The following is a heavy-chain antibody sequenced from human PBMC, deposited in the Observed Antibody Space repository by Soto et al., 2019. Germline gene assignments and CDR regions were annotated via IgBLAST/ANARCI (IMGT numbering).Heavy chain of an antibody. J-gene: IGHJ6*02. CDR3: ARVHGSYGMDV. CDR2: INHSGST. V-gene: IGHV4-34*01. CDR1: GGSFSGYY. Sequence: XATLTLTCAVYGGSFSGYYWSWIRQPPGKGLEWIGEINHSGSTNYNPSLKSRVTISVDTSKNQFSLKLSSVTAADTAVYYCARVHGSYGMDVWGQGTTVTVSS.